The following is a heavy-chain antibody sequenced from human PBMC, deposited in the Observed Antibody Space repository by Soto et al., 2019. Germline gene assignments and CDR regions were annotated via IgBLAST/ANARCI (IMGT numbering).Heavy chain of an antibody. Sequence: PGGSLRLSCAASGFTFTSYWMHWVRQAPGKGLVWVSRINNDGTSTNYADSVKGRFTISRDNSKNTLFLQMKSLRAEDTAVYYCASAKLLLPWLFDYWGQGTLVTVSS. V-gene: IGHV3-74*01. J-gene: IGHJ4*02. CDR3: ASAKLLLPWLFDY. CDR1: GFTFTSYW. D-gene: IGHD2-15*01. CDR2: INNDGTST.